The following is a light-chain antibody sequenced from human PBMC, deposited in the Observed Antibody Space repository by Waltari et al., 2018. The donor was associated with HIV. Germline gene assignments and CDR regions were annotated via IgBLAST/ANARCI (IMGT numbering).Light chain of an antibody. CDR2: DAS. V-gene: IGKV3-15*01. J-gene: IGKJ5*01. CDR3: QQYNNWPPIT. CDR1: QSIRSN. Sequence: EILMTQSPATLSVSPGERATLSCRASQSIRSNLAWYQQKPGQAPRLLLYDASTRATGIPARFSGSGSGTEFTLTITSLQSEDFAVYYCQQYNNWPPITFGQGTRQEIK.